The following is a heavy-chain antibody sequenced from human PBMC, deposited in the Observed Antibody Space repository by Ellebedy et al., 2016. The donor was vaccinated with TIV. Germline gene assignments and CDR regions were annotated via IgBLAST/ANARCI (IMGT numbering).Heavy chain of an antibody. CDR3: ASGYCGGDCYPFHAFDI. CDR2: INAGNGNT. D-gene: IGHD2-21*02. CDR1: GYTFTSYA. J-gene: IGHJ3*02. V-gene: IGHV1-3*01. Sequence: ASVKVSCXASGYTFTSYAMHWVRQAPGQRLEWMGWINAGNGNTKYSQKFQGRVTITRDTSASTAYMELSRLRSDDTAVYYCASGYCGGDCYPFHAFDIWGQGTMVTVSS.